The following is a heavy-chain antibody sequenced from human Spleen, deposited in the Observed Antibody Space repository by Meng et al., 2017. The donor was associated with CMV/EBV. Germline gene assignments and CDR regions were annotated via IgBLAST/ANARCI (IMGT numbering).Heavy chain of an antibody. Sequence: GESLKISCAASGFTFSSYGMHWVRQAPGKGLEWVAVMSFGPNNKHYADSVKARFTISRDNSKRTLYLEMNSLRPEDTAVYYCARVYETEWSYSGFWGQGTPVTVSS. J-gene: IGHJ4*02. V-gene: IGHV3-30*19. D-gene: IGHD3-3*01. CDR1: GFTFSSYG. CDR3: ARVYETEWSYSGF. CDR2: MSFGPNNK.